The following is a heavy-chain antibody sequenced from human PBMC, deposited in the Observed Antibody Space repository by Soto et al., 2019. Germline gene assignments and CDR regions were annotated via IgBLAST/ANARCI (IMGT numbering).Heavy chain of an antibody. CDR1: GFSFSTYA. CDR3: VKYDSGSYCKSPLGN. D-gene: IGHD3-10*01. V-gene: IGHV3-23*01. J-gene: IGHJ4*02. Sequence: EVQLLESGGGLVQPGGSLRLSCEASGFSFSTYAMGWVRQAPGRGPEWVSTVSNIGSVIYNADSVKGRFTISRDNSKNTLYLQMSSLRVEDTALYYCVKYDSGSYCKSPLGNWGQGTLVTVSS. CDR2: VSNIGSVI.